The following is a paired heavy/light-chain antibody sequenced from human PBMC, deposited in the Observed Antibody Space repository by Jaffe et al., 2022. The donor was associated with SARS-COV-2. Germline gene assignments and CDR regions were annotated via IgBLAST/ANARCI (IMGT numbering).Light chain of an antibody. CDR2: DDS. J-gene: IGLJ2*01. Sequence: SYVLTQPPSVSVAPGQTARITCGGNNIGSKSVHWYQQKPGQAPVLVVYDDSDRPSGIPERFSGSNSGNTATLTISRVEAGDEADYYCQVWDSSSDHPGEVFGGGTKLTVL. V-gene: IGLV3-21*02. CDR1: NIGSKS. CDR3: QVWDSSSDHPGEV.
Heavy chain of an antibody. CDR3: AKGGSSWYLGRIGYYGMDV. V-gene: IGHV3-43*02. J-gene: IGHJ6*02. CDR1: GFTFDDYA. Sequence: EVQLVESGGGVVQPGGSLRLSCAASGFTFDDYAMHWVRQAPGKGLEWVSLISGDGGSTYYADSVKGRFTISRDNSKNSLYLQMNSLRTEDTALYYCAKGGSSWYLGRIGYYGMDVWGQGTTVTVSS. CDR2: ISGDGGST. D-gene: IGHD6-13*01.